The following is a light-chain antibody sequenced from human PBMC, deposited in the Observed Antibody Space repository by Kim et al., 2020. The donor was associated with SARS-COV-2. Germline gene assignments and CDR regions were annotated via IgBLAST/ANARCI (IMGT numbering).Light chain of an antibody. J-gene: IGKJ2*01. CDR3: QRYNSAPYT. CDR2: AAS. CDR1: QDINNF. V-gene: IGKV1-27*01. Sequence: DIQMTQSPSSLSASVGDRVTITCRASQDINNFLAWYQQKPGKGPQLLIYAASTLHSGVPSRFSGSRSATDFTLTISSLQPEDVATYYCQRYNSAPYTFGQGTKLEI.